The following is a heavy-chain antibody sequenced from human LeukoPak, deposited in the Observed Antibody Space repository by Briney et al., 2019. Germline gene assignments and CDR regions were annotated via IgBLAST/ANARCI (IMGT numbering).Heavy chain of an antibody. V-gene: IGHV3-30*02. CDR3: AKHRTGGTYGDYGFDY. CDR2: IRYDGSKT. J-gene: IGHJ4*02. D-gene: IGHD4-17*01. CDR1: GFTFSTYG. Sequence: PGGSLRLSCAASGFTFSTYGMNWVRQAPGKGLEWVASIRYDGSKTYYADSVKGRFTISRDNSKNTLSLKMNSLRAEDTAVYYCAKHRTGGTYGDYGFDYWGQGTLVPVSS.